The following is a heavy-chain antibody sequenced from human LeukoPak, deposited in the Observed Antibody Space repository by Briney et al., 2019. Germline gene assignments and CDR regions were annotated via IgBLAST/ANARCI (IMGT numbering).Heavy chain of an antibody. CDR1: GYSFTSYW. J-gene: IGHJ3*02. Sequence: KRGESLKISCKGSGYSFTSYWIGWVRQMPGKGLEWMGIIYPGDSDTRYSPSFQGQVTISADKSISTAYLQWSSLKASDTAMYYCARSNTGYCSGGSCYFDAFDIWGQETMVTVSS. CDR2: IYPGDSDT. D-gene: IGHD2-15*01. V-gene: IGHV5-51*01. CDR3: ARSNTGYCSGGSCYFDAFDI.